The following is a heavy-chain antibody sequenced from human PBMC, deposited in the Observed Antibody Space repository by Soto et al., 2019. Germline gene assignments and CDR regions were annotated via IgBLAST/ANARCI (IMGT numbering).Heavy chain of an antibody. CDR2: ISGSGGST. Sequence: GGSLRLSCAASGFTFSSYAMSWVRQAPGKGLEWVSAISGSGGSTYYADSVKGRFTISRDNSKNTLYLQMNSLRAEDTAVYYCAKKVSFTELPKYHYYYYGMDVWGQGTTVTVSS. V-gene: IGHV3-23*01. D-gene: IGHD1-26*01. CDR1: GFTFSSYA. J-gene: IGHJ6*02. CDR3: AKKVSFTELPKYHYYYYGMDV.